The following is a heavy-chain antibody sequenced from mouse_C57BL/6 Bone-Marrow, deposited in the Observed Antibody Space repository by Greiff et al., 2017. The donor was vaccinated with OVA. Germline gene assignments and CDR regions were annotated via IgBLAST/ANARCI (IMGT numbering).Heavy chain of an antibody. CDR2: ISSGGDYI. CDR1: GFTFSSYA. Sequence: EVKLVESGEGLVKPGGSLKLSCAASGFTFSSYAMSWVRQTPEKRLEWVAYISSGGDYIYYADTVKGRFTISRDNARNTLYLQMCSLKSEDTAMYYCTRDGGYYGSSFYFDYWGQGTTLTVSS. CDR3: TRDGGYYGSSFYFDY. V-gene: IGHV5-9-1*02. J-gene: IGHJ2*01. D-gene: IGHD1-1*01.